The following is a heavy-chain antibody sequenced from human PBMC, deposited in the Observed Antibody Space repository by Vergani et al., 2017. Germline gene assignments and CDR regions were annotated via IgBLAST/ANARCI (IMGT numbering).Heavy chain of an antibody. D-gene: IGHD3-22*01. CDR3: ARGDSSGPKPGPWFDP. J-gene: IGHJ5*02. V-gene: IGHV4-34*01. CDR1: GGSFSGYY. Sequence: QVQLQQWGAGLLKPSETLSLTCAVSGGSFSGYYWSWIRQPPGKGLEWIGEINHSGSTNYNPSLKSRVTISVDKSKNQFSLKLSSVTAADTAVYYCARGDSSGPKPGPWFDPWGQGTLVTVSS. CDR2: INHSGST.